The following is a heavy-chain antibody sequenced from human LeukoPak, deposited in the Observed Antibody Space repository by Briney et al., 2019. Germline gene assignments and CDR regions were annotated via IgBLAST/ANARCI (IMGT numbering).Heavy chain of an antibody. CDR2: IWYDGSNK. CDR1: GFTFSSYG. D-gene: IGHD6-6*01. CDR3: ARPKYSSWWEQRPGDYFDY. Sequence: PGGSLRLSCAASGFTFSSYGMHWVRQAPGKGLEWVAVIWYDGSNKYYADSVKGRFTISRDNSKNTLYLQMNSLRAEDTAVYYCARPKYSSWWEQRPGDYFDYWGQGTLVTVSS. J-gene: IGHJ4*02. V-gene: IGHV3-33*01.